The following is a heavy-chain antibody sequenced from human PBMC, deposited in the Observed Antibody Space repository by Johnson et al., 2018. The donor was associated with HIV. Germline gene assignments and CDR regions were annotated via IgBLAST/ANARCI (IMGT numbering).Heavy chain of an antibody. D-gene: IGHD3-10*01. J-gene: IGHJ3*02. CDR3: ARSGYGSGSTHDAFDI. Sequence: QVQLVESGGGAVQPGGSLRLSCAASGFSFSAYGMHWVRQAPGKGLEWVAFIRYDGSNKYYADSVKGRFTISRDSSKNTLHLQMNNLRDEDTAVYYCARSGYGSGSTHDAFDIWGQGTMVTVSS. CDR1: GFSFSAYG. CDR2: IRYDGSNK. V-gene: IGHV3-30*02.